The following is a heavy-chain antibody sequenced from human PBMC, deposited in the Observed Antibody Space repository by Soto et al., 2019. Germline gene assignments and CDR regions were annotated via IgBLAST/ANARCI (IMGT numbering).Heavy chain of an antibody. D-gene: IGHD7-27*01. Sequence: TLYLTRTVSGGSIDSGGYYWSWIRPHPGKGVEWIGYVYYSGSTYYTPSLKSRVTILLDTFKNQFSLQLSSVTAADTSVYYCARGRNWGHQHLDYWGQGTLVTVSS. CDR3: ARGRNWGHQHLDY. V-gene: IGHV4-31*02. J-gene: IGHJ4*02. CDR2: VYYSGST. CDR1: GGSIDSGGYY.